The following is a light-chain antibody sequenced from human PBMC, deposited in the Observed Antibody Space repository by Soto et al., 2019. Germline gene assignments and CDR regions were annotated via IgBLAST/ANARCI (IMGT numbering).Light chain of an antibody. CDR1: QSVSSSF. Sequence: EIVLTQSPGTLSLSPGERATLSCRASQSVSSSFLAWYQQKPGQAPRLLIHGASGRATGIPDRFSGSGSGTDFTLTISRLEPEDFAVYYCQQYGSSPQTFGQGTKVDIK. CDR2: GAS. J-gene: IGKJ1*01. CDR3: QQYGSSPQT. V-gene: IGKV3-20*01.